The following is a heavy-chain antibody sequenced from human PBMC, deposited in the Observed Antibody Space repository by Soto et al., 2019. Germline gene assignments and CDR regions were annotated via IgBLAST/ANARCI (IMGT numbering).Heavy chain of an antibody. J-gene: IGHJ4*02. CDR1: GFTFSSYA. V-gene: IGHV3-23*01. Sequence: GGSLRLSCAASGFTFSSYAMSWVRQAPGKGLEWVSAISGSGGSTYYADSVKGRFTISRDNSKNTLYRQMNSLRAEDTAVYYCAKVGPYYDFWSGYPPAGFDYWGQGTLVTVSS. D-gene: IGHD3-3*01. CDR2: ISGSGGST. CDR3: AKVGPYYDFWSGYPPAGFDY.